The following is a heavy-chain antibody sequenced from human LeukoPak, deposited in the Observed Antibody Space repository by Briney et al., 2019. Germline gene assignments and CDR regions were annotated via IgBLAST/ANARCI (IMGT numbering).Heavy chain of an antibody. CDR1: GGSFSGYY. CDR2: INHSGST. Sequence: SETLSLTCAVYGGSFSGYYWSWLRQPPGKGLEWIAEINHSGSTNYNPSLKSRVTISVDTSKNQFSLKLSSVTAADTAVYYCARSLNPYVLLWFGELPLYYYYIDVWGKGTTVTVSS. D-gene: IGHD3-10*01. CDR3: ARSLNPYVLLWFGELPLYYYYIDV. J-gene: IGHJ6*03. V-gene: IGHV4-34*01.